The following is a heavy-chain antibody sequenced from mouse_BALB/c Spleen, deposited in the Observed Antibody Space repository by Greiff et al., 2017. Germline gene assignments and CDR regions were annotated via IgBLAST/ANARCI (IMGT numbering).Heavy chain of an antibody. Sequence: VQLKESGGGLVQPGGSLKLSCAASGFTFSSYTMSWVRQTPEKRLEWVAYISNGGGSTYYPDTVKGRFTISRDNAKNTLYLQMSSLKSEDTAMYYCARRGTSYPFAYWGQGTLVTVSA. D-gene: IGHD5-5*01. CDR1: GFTFSSYT. J-gene: IGHJ3*01. CDR3: ARRGTSYPFAY. CDR2: ISNGGGST. V-gene: IGHV5-12-2*01.